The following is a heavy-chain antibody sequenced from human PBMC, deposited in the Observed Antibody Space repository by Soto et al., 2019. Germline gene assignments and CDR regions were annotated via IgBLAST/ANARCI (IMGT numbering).Heavy chain of an antibody. CDR1: GEALGSGQSY. J-gene: IGHJ6*02. Sequence: QVQLQESGPGLVKSSETLSLICFVSGEALGSGQSYWNWIRQAPGKGLEWIGQTFVTGATKYSASLKSRVTMSVDTSKSQISLTLTSVTAADSATYFCXXXXXDSAGSSFGRRMDVWGQGTTVTVSS. CDR2: TFVTGAT. V-gene: IGHV4-61*01. CDR3: XXXXXDSAGSSFGRRMDV. D-gene: IGHD3-10*01.